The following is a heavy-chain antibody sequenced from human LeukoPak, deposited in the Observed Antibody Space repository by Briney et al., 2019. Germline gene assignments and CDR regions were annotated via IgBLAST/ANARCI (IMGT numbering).Heavy chain of an antibody. Sequence: GGSLRLSCAASGFTFSNYAMSGVRQALGKGLEWFSAISGSGGSTYYADSVKGRFTISRDNSKNTLYLQMNSLRAEDTAVYYCPRNGGAVNNYYYNMDVWGKGTTVTVSS. CDR3: PRNGGAVNNYYYNMDV. D-gene: IGHD3-10*01. CDR1: GFTFSNYA. CDR2: ISGSGGST. J-gene: IGHJ6*03. V-gene: IGHV3-23*01.